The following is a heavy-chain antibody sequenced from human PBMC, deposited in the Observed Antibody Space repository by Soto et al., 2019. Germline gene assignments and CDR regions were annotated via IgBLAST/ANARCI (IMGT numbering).Heavy chain of an antibody. CDR3: ATNWNFGLNF. J-gene: IGHJ4*02. CDR2: ISSSLGHT. CDR1: GFDFSDFH. D-gene: IGHD1-1*01. Sequence: GGSLRLSCVASGFDFSDFHISWVRQAPGKGLEWISYISSSLGHTDYAESVKGRFTISRDNAKSSVFLEMSDLRSDDTAVYYCATNWNFGLNFWGQGTLVTVSS. V-gene: IGHV3-11*03.